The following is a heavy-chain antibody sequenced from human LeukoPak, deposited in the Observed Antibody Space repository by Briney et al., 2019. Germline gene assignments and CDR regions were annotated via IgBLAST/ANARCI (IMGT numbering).Heavy chain of an antibody. CDR3: ATAGADSKTWTGASCYMWSMDV. Sequence: GGSLRLSCAASDFTFSSYWMTWVRQAPGKGLEWVANIKQDGSEKFYLDSVKGRFTISRDNAKSSLFLQMNSLRVEDTAVYYFATAGADSKTWTGASCYMWSMDVWGKGTTVTVSS. CDR2: IKQDGSEK. J-gene: IGHJ6*03. CDR1: DFTFSSYW. D-gene: IGHD2-2*02. V-gene: IGHV3-7*01.